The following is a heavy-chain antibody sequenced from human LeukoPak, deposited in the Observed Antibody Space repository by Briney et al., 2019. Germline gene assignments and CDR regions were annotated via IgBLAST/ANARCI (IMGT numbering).Heavy chain of an antibody. CDR1: GYTFTGYY. D-gene: IGHD6-13*01. CDR3: AREYSSSWGAFDI. V-gene: IGHV1-2*02. CDR2: INPNSGGT. J-gene: IGHJ3*02. Sequence: GASVKVSCKASGYTFTGYYMHWVRQAPGQGLEWMGWINPNSGGTNYAQKFQGRVTMTRDTSISTAYMELSRLRSDDTAVYYCAREYSSSWGAFDIWGQGTMVTVSS.